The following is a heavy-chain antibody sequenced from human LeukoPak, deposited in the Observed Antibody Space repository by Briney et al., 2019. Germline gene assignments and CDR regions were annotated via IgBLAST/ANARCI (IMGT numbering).Heavy chain of an antibody. CDR2: ISWNSGSI. J-gene: IGHJ4*02. D-gene: IGHD3-22*01. V-gene: IGHV3-9*01. CDR3: AKDPTGRRDYYDSSGYFDY. Sequence: GGSLRLSCAASGFTFDDYAMHWVRQAPGKGLEWVSGISWNSGSIGYADSVKGRFTISRDNAKNSLYMQMNSLRAEDTALYYCAKDPTGRRDYYDSSGYFDYWGQGTLVSVSS. CDR1: GFTFDDYA.